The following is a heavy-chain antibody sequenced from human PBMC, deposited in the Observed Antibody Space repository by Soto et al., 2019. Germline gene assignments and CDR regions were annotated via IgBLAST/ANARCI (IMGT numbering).Heavy chain of an antibody. V-gene: IGHV3-15*01. J-gene: IGHJ4*02. D-gene: IGHD3-22*01. CDR1: GFTFNNAW. CDR3: TTGYYDSSGYYYSMAD. CDR2: IKSKTDGGTT. Sequence: PGGSLRLSCAASGFTFNNAWMSWVRQAPGKGLEWVGRIKSKTDGGTTDYAAPVKGRFTISRDDSKNTLYLQMNSLKTEDTAVYYCTTGYYDSSGYYYSMADWGQGTLVTVS.